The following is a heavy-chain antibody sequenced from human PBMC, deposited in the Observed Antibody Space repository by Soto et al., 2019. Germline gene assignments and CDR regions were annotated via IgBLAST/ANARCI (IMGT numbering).Heavy chain of an antibody. CDR1: GFTFSSYA. D-gene: IGHD2-2*01. Sequence: PWGSLRLSCAASGFTFSSYAMKCVRQAPGKGLEWVSLIGESGTPTYYADSVKGRFTISRDNSGNTLFLEMYSLRAEDTAVYYCARYIPGVRYYGMDAWGQGTTVTVSS. CDR3: ARYIPGVRYYGMDA. CDR2: IGESGTPT. V-gene: IGHV3-23*01. J-gene: IGHJ6*02.